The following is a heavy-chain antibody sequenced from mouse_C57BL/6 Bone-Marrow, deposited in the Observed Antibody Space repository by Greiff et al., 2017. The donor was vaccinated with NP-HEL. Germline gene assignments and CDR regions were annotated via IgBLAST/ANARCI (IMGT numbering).Heavy chain of an antibody. CDR1: GYTFTSYW. V-gene: IGHV1-52*01. Sequence: QVQLQQSGAELVRPGSSVKLSCKASGYTFTSYWMHWVKQRPIQGLEWIGNIDPSDSETHYNQKFKDKATLTVDKSSSTAYMQLSSLTSEDSAVYYCARGGELRRYFDVWGTGTTVTVSS. J-gene: IGHJ1*03. CDR3: ARGGELRRYFDV. D-gene: IGHD1-1*01. CDR2: IDPSDSET.